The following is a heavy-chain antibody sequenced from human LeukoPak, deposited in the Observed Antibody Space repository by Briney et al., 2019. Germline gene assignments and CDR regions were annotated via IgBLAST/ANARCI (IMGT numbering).Heavy chain of an antibody. J-gene: IGHJ6*03. CDR3: ARDLGGGYSGYGGLYYYYMDV. D-gene: IGHD5-12*01. CDR2: INPNRGGT. V-gene: IGHV1-2*02. Sequence: ASVKVSCKASGYTFTGYYMHWVRQAPGQGLEWMGWINPNRGGTNYAQKFQGRVTMTRDTSISTAYMELSRLRSDDTAVYYCARDLGGGYSGYGGLYYYYMDVWGKGTTVTVSS. CDR1: GYTFTGYY.